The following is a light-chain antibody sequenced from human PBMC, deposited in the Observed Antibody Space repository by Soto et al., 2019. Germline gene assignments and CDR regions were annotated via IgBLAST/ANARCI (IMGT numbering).Light chain of an antibody. Sequence: QSVLTQPPYASGSPGQSVTISCTGTSSDVGGYDYVSWYQQRPGKAPKLLIHEVTKRPSGVPDRFSGSKSGNTASLTVSGLQADDEADYYCSSYAGRTLYVFGSGTKFTVL. J-gene: IGLJ1*01. V-gene: IGLV2-8*01. CDR3: SSYAGRTLYV. CDR2: EVT. CDR1: SSDVGGYDY.